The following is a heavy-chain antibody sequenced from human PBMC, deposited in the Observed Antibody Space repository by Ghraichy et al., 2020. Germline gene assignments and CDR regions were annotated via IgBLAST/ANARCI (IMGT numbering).Heavy chain of an antibody. D-gene: IGHD6-19*01. J-gene: IGHJ5*02. CDR2: ISSSATSI. Sequence: LSLTCAASGFTFSDYYMSWIRQAPGKGPEWVPYISSSATSIYYGDSVKGRFTISRDNAKNSLDLQMNSLRVEDTAVYYCARGSRGTVAGSSDNWFDPWGQGTLVTVSS. CDR3: ARGSRGTVAGSSDNWFDP. CDR1: GFTFSDYY. V-gene: IGHV3-11*01.